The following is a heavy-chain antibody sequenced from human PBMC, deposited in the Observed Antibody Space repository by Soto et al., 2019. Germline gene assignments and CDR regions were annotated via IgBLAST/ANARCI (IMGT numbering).Heavy chain of an antibody. V-gene: IGHV1-46*01. CDR2: INPSGGST. J-gene: IGHJ3*02. CDR1: GYTFTSYY. CDR3: ARDYYDSSGYYYGAFDI. D-gene: IGHD3-22*01. Sequence: ASVKVSCKASGYTFTSYYMHWVRQAPGQGLEWMGIINPSGGSTSYAQKFQGRVTMTRDTSTSTVYMELSSLRSEDTAVYYCARDYYDSSGYYYGAFDIWGQWTMVTVSS.